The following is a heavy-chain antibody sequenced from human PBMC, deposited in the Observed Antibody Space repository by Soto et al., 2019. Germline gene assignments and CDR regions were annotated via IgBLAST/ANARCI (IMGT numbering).Heavy chain of an antibody. CDR2: ISGYGDTT. Sequence: GRSLRLSCTASGFNFNSYAMIWVRQAPGKGLEWVSGISGYGDTTYYSASVKGRFTISRDNSQKMLFLQMNSLRAEDTAMYYCAKVPLVLSNAFDLWGQGTKGTGSS. D-gene: IGHD2-8*02. V-gene: IGHV3-23*01. J-gene: IGHJ3*01. CDR3: AKVPLVLSNAFDL. CDR1: GFNFNSYA.